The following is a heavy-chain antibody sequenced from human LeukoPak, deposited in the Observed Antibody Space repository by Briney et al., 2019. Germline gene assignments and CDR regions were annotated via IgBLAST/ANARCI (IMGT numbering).Heavy chain of an antibody. V-gene: IGHV1-69*13. Sequence: SVKVSCKASGGTFSSYAISWVRQAPGQGLEWMGGIIPIFGTANYAQKFQGRVTITADESTSTAYMELSSLRSEDTAVYYCAREYYYDSSGYYHYWGQGTLVTVSS. CDR2: IIPIFGTA. CDR3: AREYYYDSSGYYHY. J-gene: IGHJ4*02. D-gene: IGHD3-22*01. CDR1: GGTFSSYA.